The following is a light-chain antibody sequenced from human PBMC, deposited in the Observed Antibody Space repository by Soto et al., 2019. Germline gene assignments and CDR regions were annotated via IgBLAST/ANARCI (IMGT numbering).Light chain of an antibody. CDR1: QRVLCSSNNRNY. CDR2: WAS. J-gene: IGKJ1*01. CDR3: LQHYTTPLT. Sequence: DIVTTYLHLSLAVSLGESATIKCKSRQRVLCSSNNRNYLAWYQQRLGQPPKLIFYWASTLESGVPDRFSGSGSGTDFTLTISSLQAEDVAIYYCLQHYTTPLTFGQGTKVDI. V-gene: IGKV4-1*01.